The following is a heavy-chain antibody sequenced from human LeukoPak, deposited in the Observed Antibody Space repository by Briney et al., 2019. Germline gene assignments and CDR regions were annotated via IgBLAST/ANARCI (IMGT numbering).Heavy chain of an antibody. CDR3: ARSRTDYMDV. Sequence: ASVKVSCKASGYTFTSYGISWVRQAPGQGLEWMGWISAYNGNTNYSQKVQGRVIMTTDSSTSTAYMELRSLRSDDTAVYYCARSRTDYMDVWGKGTTVSVSS. V-gene: IGHV1-18*01. CDR1: GYTFTSYG. CDR2: ISAYNGNT. D-gene: IGHD1-14*01. J-gene: IGHJ6*03.